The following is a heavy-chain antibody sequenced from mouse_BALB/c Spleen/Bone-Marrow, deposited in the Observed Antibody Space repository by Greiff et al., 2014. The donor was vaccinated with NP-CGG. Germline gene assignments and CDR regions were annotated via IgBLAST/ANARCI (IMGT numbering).Heavy chain of an antibody. CDR3: VHFGFAY. V-gene: IGHV1-52*01. CDR1: GNTFTNYW. Sequence: VQLVESGAELVRPGASVKLSCKASGNTFTNYWMSWVKQRPERGLEWIGRIDPDDSETHYNQKFKDKAILTVDKSSSTAYMQLSSLTSEDSAVYYCVHFGFAYWGQGTLVTVSA. CDR2: IDPDDSET. J-gene: IGHJ3*01.